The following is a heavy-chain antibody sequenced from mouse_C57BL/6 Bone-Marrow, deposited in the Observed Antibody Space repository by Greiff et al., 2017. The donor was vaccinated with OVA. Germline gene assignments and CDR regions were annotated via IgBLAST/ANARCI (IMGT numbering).Heavy chain of an antibody. J-gene: IGHJ2*01. D-gene: IGHD5-1*01. CDR3: TTYLY. CDR1: GFNIKDDY. Sequence: EVQLQQSGAELVRPGASVKLSCTASGFNIKDDYMHWVKERPEQGLEWIGRIDPENGDTEYASKFQGKATITADTSSKTVYLHLSSLTSEDTAVYYCTTYLYWGQGTTLTVSS. CDR2: IDPENGDT. V-gene: IGHV14-4*01.